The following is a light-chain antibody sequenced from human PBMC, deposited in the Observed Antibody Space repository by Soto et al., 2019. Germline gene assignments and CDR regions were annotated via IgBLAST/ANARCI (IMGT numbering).Light chain of an antibody. CDR2: LGS. V-gene: IGKV2-28*01. Sequence: DIVMTQSPLSLPVTPGEPASISCRSSQSLLHSNGYNYLDWYLQKPGQSPQLLIYLGSNRASGVLDRCSGSGSGTDFTLKISRVQAEDVGVYYCMQALQTPPFTFGPGTKVDIK. CDR1: QSLLHSNGYNY. J-gene: IGKJ3*01. CDR3: MQALQTPPFT.